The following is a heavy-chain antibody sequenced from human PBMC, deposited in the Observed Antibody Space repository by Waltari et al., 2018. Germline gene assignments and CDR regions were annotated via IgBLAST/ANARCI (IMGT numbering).Heavy chain of an antibody. V-gene: IGHV1-2*02. D-gene: IGHD2-2*01. Sequence: QVQLVQSGAEVKKPGASVKVSCKASGYTFTGYYLHWVRQAPGQALEWMGWINPNSGGTNDGQKSQGRVTMTRDTSISTAYMELSSLRSDDTAVYYCARVLTPTNRIVVVPAATPSGYDYWGQGTLVTVSS. CDR3: ARVLTPTNRIVVVPAATPSGYDY. CDR2: INPNSGGT. CDR1: GYTFTGYY. J-gene: IGHJ4*02.